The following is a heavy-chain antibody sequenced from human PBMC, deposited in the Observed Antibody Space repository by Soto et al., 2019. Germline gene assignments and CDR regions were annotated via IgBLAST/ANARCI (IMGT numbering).Heavy chain of an antibody. CDR3: ARGFWSNSFDV. D-gene: IGHD3-3*01. CDR1: GFSFTSYS. V-gene: IGHV3-48*02. CDR2: IGPSGTTF. Sequence: EVRLVESVGGLVQRGRSLRLSCAASGFSFTSYSMDWVRQAPGKGLEWLAYIGPSGTTFHYADSVKGRFTISRDIAKKSLYLQMTSLRDEDTAIYYCARGFWSNSFDVWGPGTMVTVSS. J-gene: IGHJ3*01.